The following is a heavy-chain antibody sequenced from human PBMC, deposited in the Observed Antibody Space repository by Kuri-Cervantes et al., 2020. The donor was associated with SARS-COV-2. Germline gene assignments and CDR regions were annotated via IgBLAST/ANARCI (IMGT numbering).Heavy chain of an antibody. Sequence: SETLSLTCAVYGGSFSGCYWSWIRQPPGKGLEWIGEINHSGSTNYNPSLKSRVTISVDTSKNQSSLKLSSVTAADTAVYYCARGRGCSGGSCYRGKRYWYFDLWGRGTLVTVSS. D-gene: IGHD2-15*01. CDR1: GGSFSGCY. CDR3: ARGRGCSGGSCYRGKRYWYFDL. CDR2: INHSGST. J-gene: IGHJ2*01. V-gene: IGHV4-34*01.